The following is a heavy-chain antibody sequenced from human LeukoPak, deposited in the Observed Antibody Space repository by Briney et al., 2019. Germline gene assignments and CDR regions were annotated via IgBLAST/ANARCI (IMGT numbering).Heavy chain of an antibody. J-gene: IGHJ3*02. D-gene: IGHD1-26*01. Sequence: SETLSLTCTVSGYSISSGYYWGWIRQPPGKGLEWIGSTYHSGSTYYNPSLKSRVTISVDTSKNQFSLKLSSVTAADTAVYYCARLRSGSYSGAFDIWGQGTMVTVSS. CDR1: GYSISSGYY. CDR3: ARLRSGSYSGAFDI. V-gene: IGHV4-38-2*02. CDR2: TYHSGST.